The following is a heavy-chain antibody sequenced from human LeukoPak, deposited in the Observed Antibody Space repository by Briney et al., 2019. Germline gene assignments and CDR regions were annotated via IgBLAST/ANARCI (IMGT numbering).Heavy chain of an antibody. Sequence: SETLSLTCTVSGGSTSSYYWSWIRQPPGKGLEWIGYIYYSGSTNYNPSLKSRVTISVDTSKNQFSLKLSSVTAADTAVYYCARHKPRYSRFDYWGQGTLVTVSS. V-gene: IGHV4-59*08. CDR1: GGSTSSYY. D-gene: IGHD5-18*01. CDR3: ARHKPRYSRFDY. CDR2: IYYSGST. J-gene: IGHJ4*02.